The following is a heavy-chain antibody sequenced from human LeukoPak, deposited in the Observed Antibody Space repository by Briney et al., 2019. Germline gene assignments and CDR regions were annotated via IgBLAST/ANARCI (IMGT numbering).Heavy chain of an antibody. Sequence: SETLSLTCPVSYGSITGDYRSWIRQPAGKGLEWIGRIYSSGSTNYNPSLKRRVTMSVDTSKNHFSLKLSSVTTADTAVYYCARHSSSWDFDYWGQGTLVTVSS. D-gene: IGHD6-13*01. J-gene: IGHJ4*02. CDR1: YGSITGDY. CDR2: IYSSGST. CDR3: ARHSSSWDFDY. V-gene: IGHV4-4*07.